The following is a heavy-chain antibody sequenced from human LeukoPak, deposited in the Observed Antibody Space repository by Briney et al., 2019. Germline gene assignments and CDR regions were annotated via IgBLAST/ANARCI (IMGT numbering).Heavy chain of an antibody. Sequence: GASVKVSCKASGGTFSSYGISWVRQAPGQGLEWMGRIIPIFGTANYAQKFQGRVTITTDESTSTAYMELSSLRSEDTAVYYCASNYGSGSLIDNFDYWGQGTLVTVSS. V-gene: IGHV1-69*05. D-gene: IGHD3-10*01. J-gene: IGHJ4*02. CDR1: GGTFSSYG. CDR3: ASNYGSGSLIDNFDY. CDR2: IIPIFGTA.